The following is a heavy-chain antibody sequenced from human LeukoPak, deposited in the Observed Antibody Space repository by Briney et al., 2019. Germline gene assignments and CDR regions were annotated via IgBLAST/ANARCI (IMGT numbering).Heavy chain of an antibody. CDR2: IYPGDSDT. V-gene: IGHV5-51*01. CDR3: ARDILTGYEGFDY. D-gene: IGHD3-9*01. CDR1: GYTFTNYR. J-gene: IGHJ4*02. Sequence: GESLKISCKGSGYTFTNYRIGWVRQMPGKGLEWMGMIYPGDSDTRYSPSFQGQVTISADKSFSTAYLQWSSLKASDTAMYYCARDILTGYEGFDYWGQGTLVTVSS.